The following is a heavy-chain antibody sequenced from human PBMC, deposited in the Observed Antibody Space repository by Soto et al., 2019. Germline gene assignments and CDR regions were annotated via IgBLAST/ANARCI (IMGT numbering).Heavy chain of an antibody. V-gene: IGHV3-48*03. J-gene: IGHJ4*02. CDR1: GLTFSYYE. CDR3: ARSSGAYRPFDS. D-gene: IGHD2-15*01. CDR2: ISGIDGSI. Sequence: GGSLRLSFAASGLTFSYYEMTWVRQAPGKGLEWVSHISGIDGSIYYADSVKGRFTISTDNAKNSLYRQMNSLRAEDTAVYYCARSSGAYRPFDSWGQGTQVTVSS.